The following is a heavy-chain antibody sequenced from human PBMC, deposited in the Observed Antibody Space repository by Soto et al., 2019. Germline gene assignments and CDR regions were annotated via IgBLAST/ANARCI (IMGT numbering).Heavy chain of an antibody. J-gene: IGHJ3*02. V-gene: IGHV1-2*02. CDR2: INPNTGDT. CDR3: ARGPSSGAFDI. Sequence: QVQLVQSGAEVKNPGAAVKVSCKASGYTFTAYWLHWLRQAPGQGLEWMAWINPNTGDTGYAQKFQGRFTMTRDTSISTAYMELSRLRPEDTAIYYCARGPSSGAFDIWGQGTMVTVSS. CDR1: GYTFTAYW. D-gene: IGHD3-3*01.